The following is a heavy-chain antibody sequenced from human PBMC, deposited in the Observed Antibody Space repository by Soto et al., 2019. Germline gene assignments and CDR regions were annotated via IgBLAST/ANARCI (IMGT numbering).Heavy chain of an antibody. Sequence: QVQLVQSWAEVKKPGSSVKVSCKASGGTFSSYAISWVRQAPGQGLEWMGGIIPIFGTANYAQKFQGRVTITADESTSTAYMELISLRSEDTAVYYCARGYYDSSGYPAHLDYWGQGTLVTVSS. D-gene: IGHD3-22*01. V-gene: IGHV1-69*01. CDR2: IIPIFGTA. J-gene: IGHJ4*02. CDR1: GGTFSSYA. CDR3: ARGYYDSSGYPAHLDY.